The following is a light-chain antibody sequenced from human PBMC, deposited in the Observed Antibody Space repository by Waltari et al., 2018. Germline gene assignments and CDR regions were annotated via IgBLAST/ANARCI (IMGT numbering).Light chain of an antibody. CDR1: ISNIRSNS. Sequence: QSVLTQAPSASGTPGQSVTISCSGSISNIRSNSVSWYQQLPGTAPKLLIYNDNQRPSGVPDRFYGSKSGTSASLTISGLRSEDEADYYCATWDGTLDGPEFGGGTRLTVV. CDR3: ATWDGTLDGPE. CDR2: NDN. V-gene: IGLV1-47*02. J-gene: IGLJ3*02.